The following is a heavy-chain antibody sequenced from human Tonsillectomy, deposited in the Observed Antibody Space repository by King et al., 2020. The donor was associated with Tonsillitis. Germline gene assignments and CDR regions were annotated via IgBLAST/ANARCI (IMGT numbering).Heavy chain of an antibody. J-gene: IGHJ5*02. CDR2: IYYSGST. CDR1: GGSIRIYY. Sequence: VQLQEAGPGLVKPLETLSLTWTVSGGSIRIYYWSWIRKPPGEGMEWIWYIYYSGSTNYNPSHKSRVTISVDTSKNQFSLKLSSVTAADTAVYYCARDKVQRGWFDPWGQGTLVTVSS. D-gene: IGHD6-25*01. CDR3: ARDKVQRGWFDP. V-gene: IGHV4-59*01.